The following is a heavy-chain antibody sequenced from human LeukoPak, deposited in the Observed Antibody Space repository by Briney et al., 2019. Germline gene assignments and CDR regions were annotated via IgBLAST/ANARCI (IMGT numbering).Heavy chain of an antibody. Sequence: GGSLRLSCAASGFIFSDYYMSWIRQAPGKGLEWVSYVSISGGTIYYADSVKGRFTISRDNAKNSLYLQMNSLRAEDTAVYYCARTMITFGGVIVPMGFDHWGQGTLVTVSS. J-gene: IGHJ4*02. D-gene: IGHD3-16*02. CDR1: GFIFSDYY. CDR3: ARTMITFGGVIVPMGFDH. CDR2: VSISGGTI. V-gene: IGHV3-11*01.